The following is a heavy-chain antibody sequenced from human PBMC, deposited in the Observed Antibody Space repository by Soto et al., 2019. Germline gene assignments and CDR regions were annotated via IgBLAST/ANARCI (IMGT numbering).Heavy chain of an antibody. V-gene: IGHV4-34*01. J-gene: IGHJ5*02. Sequence: PSETLSLTCAVYGGSFSCYYWSWIRQPPGKGLEWIGEINHSGSTNYNPSLKSRVTISVDTSKNQFSLKLSSVTAADTAVYYCARKEGWLVPAAIRNWFDPWGQGTLVTVSS. CDR1: GGSFSCYY. D-gene: IGHD2-2*02. CDR3: ARKEGWLVPAAIRNWFDP. CDR2: INHSGST.